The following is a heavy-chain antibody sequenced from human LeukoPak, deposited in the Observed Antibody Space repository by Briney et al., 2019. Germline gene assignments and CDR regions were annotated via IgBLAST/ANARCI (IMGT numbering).Heavy chain of an antibody. J-gene: IGHJ4*02. CDR3: AKHHFGDLLNQCDY. Sequence: QPGGSLRLSCVASGFTFSNFAMSGVRQAPGKGLEWVSAMRGSGYTYYADSVKGRFTISRDNSKNTLFLQLNSLRVEDTAIYYCAKHHFGDLLNQCDYWGQGTLVTVSS. V-gene: IGHV3-23*01. D-gene: IGHD3-10*01. CDR2: MRGSGYT. CDR1: GFTFSNFA.